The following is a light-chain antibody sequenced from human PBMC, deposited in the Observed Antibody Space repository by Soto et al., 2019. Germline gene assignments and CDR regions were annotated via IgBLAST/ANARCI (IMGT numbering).Light chain of an antibody. Sequence: EIGITRTLATLAVSPGERATLSFRASQSVSSNLAWYQQKPGQAPRLLIYGASTRATGIPPRFSGSGSGTEFTLTSTSLQSEDFAVYYCQQYGSSALTFGGGTKVDIK. CDR2: GAS. CDR3: QQYGSSALT. J-gene: IGKJ4*01. V-gene: IGKV3-15*01. CDR1: QSVSSN.